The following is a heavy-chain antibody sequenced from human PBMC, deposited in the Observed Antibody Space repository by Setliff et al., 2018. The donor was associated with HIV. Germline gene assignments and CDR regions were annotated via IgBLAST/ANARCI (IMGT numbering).Heavy chain of an antibody. CDR1: GFTLNHAW. V-gene: IGHV3-15*01. CDR2: IKTKTDGGTT. J-gene: IGHJ4*02. CDR3: TKGPGKGSFMDH. D-gene: IGHD6-13*01. Sequence: GGSLRLSCAASGFTLNHAWMSWVRQAPGKGLEWVGRIKTKTDGGTTDYAAPVKGRFTISRDDSENTLYLQMISLKTEDTAVYYCTKGPGKGSFMDHWGQGTLVTSPQ.